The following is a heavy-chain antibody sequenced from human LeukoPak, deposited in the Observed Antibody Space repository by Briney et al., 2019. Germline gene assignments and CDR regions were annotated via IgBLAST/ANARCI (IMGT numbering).Heavy chain of an antibody. CDR1: GFTFGSYS. Sequence: PGGSLRLSCAASGFTFGSYSMNWVRQAPGKGLEWVSYISSSSSTIYYADSVKGRFTISRDNAKNSLYLQMNSLRAEDTAVYYCARAPNYGGNPYWGQGTLVTVSS. V-gene: IGHV3-48*01. D-gene: IGHD4-23*01. CDR2: ISSSSSTI. CDR3: ARAPNYGGNPY. J-gene: IGHJ4*02.